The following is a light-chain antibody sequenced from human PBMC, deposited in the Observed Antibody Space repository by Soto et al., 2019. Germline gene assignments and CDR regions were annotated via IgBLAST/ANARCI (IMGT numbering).Light chain of an antibody. Sequence: QSVLMQPPSVSAAPGQKVTISCSGSSSNIGNNYVSWNQQLPGTAPKLLIYDNNKRPSGIPDRFSGSKSGTSATLGITGLQTGDEADYYCGTWDSSLSAVVFGGGTKLTVL. J-gene: IGLJ2*01. CDR2: DNN. CDR1: SSNIGNNY. CDR3: GTWDSSLSAVV. V-gene: IGLV1-51*01.